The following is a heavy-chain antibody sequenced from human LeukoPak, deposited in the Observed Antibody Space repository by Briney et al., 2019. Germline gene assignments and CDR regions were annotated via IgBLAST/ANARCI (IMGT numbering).Heavy chain of an antibody. D-gene: IGHD3-10*01. Sequence: SQTLSLTCTVSGDSISSGGYYWNWIRQPPGKGLEWIAYVYYTGRTLYNPSLESRVTISVDTSKTQFSLTVTSVTAADTAVYYCARHMSVSYDAFDLWGRGTTVTVSS. V-gene: IGHV4-61*08. CDR1: GDSISSGGYY. J-gene: IGHJ3*01. CDR2: VYYTGRT. CDR3: ARHMSVSYDAFDL.